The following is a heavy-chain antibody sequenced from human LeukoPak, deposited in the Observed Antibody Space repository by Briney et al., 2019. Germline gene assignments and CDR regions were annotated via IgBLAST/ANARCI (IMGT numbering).Heavy chain of an antibody. CDR2: ISSSGSTI. J-gene: IGHJ4*02. V-gene: IGHV3-48*03. CDR1: GFTFSSYA. CDR3: RGYGYGLDY. D-gene: IGHD5-18*01. Sequence: GGSLRLSCAASGFTFSSYAMHWVRQAPGKGLEWVSYISSSGSTIYYADSVKGRFTIPRDNAKNSLYLQMNSLRAEDTAVYYCRGYGYGLDYWGQGTLVTVSS.